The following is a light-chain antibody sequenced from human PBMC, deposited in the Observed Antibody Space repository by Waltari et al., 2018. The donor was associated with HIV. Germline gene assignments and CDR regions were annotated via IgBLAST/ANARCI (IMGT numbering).Light chain of an antibody. Sequence: EIVLTQSPATLSLSPGERATLSCRASQSVSRYFAWYQQKPGQSARLLFYDASNRATGIPARFSGSGSGADFTLTISSLEPEDFALYYCQQQSNWPLTFGGGTNVEIK. J-gene: IGKJ4*01. CDR1: QSVSRY. V-gene: IGKV3-11*01. CDR3: QQQSNWPLT. CDR2: DAS.